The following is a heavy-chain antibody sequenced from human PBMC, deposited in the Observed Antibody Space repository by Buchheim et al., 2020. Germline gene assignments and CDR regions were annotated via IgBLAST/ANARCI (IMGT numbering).Heavy chain of an antibody. J-gene: IGHJ6*02. CDR1: GFTFSSYW. V-gene: IGHV3-7*04. D-gene: IGHD2-2*01. Sequence: EEQLVESGRGLVQPGGSLRLSCAASGFTFSSYWMSWVRQAPGKGLEWVANIKQDGSEKYYVDSVKGRFIISRDNAKSSVFLQMHTLRAEDTAVYYCARDGVLVPAALPYYHYGMDVWGQGTT. CDR2: IKQDGSEK. CDR3: ARDGVLVPAALPYYHYGMDV.